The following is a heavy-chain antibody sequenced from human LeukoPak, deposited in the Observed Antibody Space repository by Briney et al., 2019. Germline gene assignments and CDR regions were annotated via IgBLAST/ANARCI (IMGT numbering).Heavy chain of an antibody. CDR2: ISGPGSPI. CDR1: GFTFSYYS. D-gene: IGHD5-24*01. V-gene: IGHV3-48*02. J-gene: IGHJ4*02. Sequence: GSLRLSCAASGFTFSYYSMNWVRQAPGKGLEWVSYISGPGSPIDYADSAQGRFTISRDNAKNSLFLQMDSLRDEDTAVYYCARDYNWAFDYWGREPRLLTPQ. CDR3: ARDYNWAFDY.